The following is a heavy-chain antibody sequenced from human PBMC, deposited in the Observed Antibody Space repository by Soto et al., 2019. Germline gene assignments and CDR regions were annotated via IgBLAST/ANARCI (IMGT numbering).Heavy chain of an antibody. Sequence: GGSLRLSCAASGFTFSSYGMHWVRQAPGKGLEWVAVISYDGSNKYYADSVKGRFTISRDNSKNTLYLQMNSLRAEDTAVYYCARGDSGDWSFWGQGTMVTVSS. CDR2: ISYDGSNK. D-gene: IGHD6-19*01. V-gene: IGHV3-30*03. CDR3: ARGDSGDWSF. J-gene: IGHJ3*01. CDR1: GFTFSSYG.